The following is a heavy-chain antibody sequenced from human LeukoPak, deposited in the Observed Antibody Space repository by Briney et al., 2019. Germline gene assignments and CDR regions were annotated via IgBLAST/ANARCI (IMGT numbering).Heavy chain of an antibody. V-gene: IGHV4-34*01. CDR2: GSDVGGT. CDR1: GASLNGHY. J-gene: IGHJ4*02. D-gene: IGHD6-19*01. Sequence: SETLSLTCAVYGASLNGHYWSWIRQPPGKGLEWIGEGSDVGGTKYNPSLKSRVTISADTSKNQFSLKLSSVTAADTAVYYCARHSEYSSGWYEATLFDYWGQGTLVTVSS. CDR3: ARHSEYSSGWYEATLFDY.